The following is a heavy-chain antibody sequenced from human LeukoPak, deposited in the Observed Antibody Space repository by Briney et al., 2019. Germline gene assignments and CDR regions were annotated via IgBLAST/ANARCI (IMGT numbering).Heavy chain of an antibody. V-gene: IGHV3-30*02. D-gene: IGHD2-2*02. J-gene: IGHJ4*02. CDR3: AKGDYLIVVVPAAIAY. Sequence: PGGSLRLSCAASGFTFSSYGMHWVRQAPGKGLEWVAFIRYDGSSKYYADSVKGRFTISRDNSKNTLYLQMNSLRAEDTAVYYCAKGDYLIVVVPAAIAYWGQGTLVTVSS. CDR1: GFTFSSYG. CDR2: IRYDGSSK.